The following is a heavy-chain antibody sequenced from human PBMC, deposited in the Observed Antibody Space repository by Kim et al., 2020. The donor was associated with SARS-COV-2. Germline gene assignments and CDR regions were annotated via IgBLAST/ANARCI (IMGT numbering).Heavy chain of an antibody. J-gene: IGHJ3*02. CDR3: AREQGCSGYVDAFDI. D-gene: IGHD5-12*01. V-gene: IGHV3-21*01. Sequence: DSVKGRFSISRDNAKTSLSLQMNSLRAEETAVYYCAREQGCSGYVDAFDIWGQGRMVTVSS.